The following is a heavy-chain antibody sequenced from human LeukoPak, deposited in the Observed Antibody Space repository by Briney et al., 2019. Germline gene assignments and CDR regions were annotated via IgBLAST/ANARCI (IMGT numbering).Heavy chain of an antibody. Sequence: PGGSLRLSCAASGFTFSSYSMNWVRQAPGKGLEWVSSISSSSYIYYADSVKGRFTISRDNAKNSLYLQMNSLRAEDTAVYYCARAISGGNSDGYYYYMDVWGKGTTVTVSS. D-gene: IGHD4-23*01. CDR1: GFTFSSYS. V-gene: IGHV3-21*01. J-gene: IGHJ6*03. CDR3: ARAISGGNSDGYYYYMDV. CDR2: ISSSSYI.